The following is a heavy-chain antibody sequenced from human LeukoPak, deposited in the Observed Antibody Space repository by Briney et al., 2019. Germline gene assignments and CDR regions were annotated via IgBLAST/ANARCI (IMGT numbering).Heavy chain of an antibody. D-gene: IGHD5-18*01. J-gene: IGHJ4*02. Sequence: ASVTVSCKASGYTFTSYDINWVRQATGQGLEWMGWMNPNSGNTGYAQKFQGRVTMTRNTSISTAYMELSSLRSEDTAVYYCARGPTVDTAMVTWGQGTLVTVSS. CDR3: ARGPTVDTAMVT. V-gene: IGHV1-8*01. CDR2: MNPNSGNT. CDR1: GYTFTSYD.